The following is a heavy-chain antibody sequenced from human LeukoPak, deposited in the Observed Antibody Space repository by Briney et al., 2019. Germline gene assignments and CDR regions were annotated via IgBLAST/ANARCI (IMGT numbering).Heavy chain of an antibody. CDR1: GGSISSGGYY. D-gene: IGHD3-10*01. CDR3: ARESDYYGSGSLD. CDR2: INHSGST. Sequence: KTSETLSLTCTVSGGSISSGGYYWSWIRQPPGKGLEWIGEINHSGSTNYNPSLKSRVTISVDTSKNQFSLKLSSVTAADTAVYYCARESDYYGSGSLDWGQGTLVTVSS. V-gene: IGHV4-39*07. J-gene: IGHJ4*02.